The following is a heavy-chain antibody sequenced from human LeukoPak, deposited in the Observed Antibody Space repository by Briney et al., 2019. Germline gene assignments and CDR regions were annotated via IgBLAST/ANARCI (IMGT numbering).Heavy chain of an antibody. CDR3: ARVERVSMVRGVWFDP. CDR2: TSPDCGGT. J-gene: IGHJ5*02. D-gene: IGHD3-10*01. V-gene: IGHV1-2*02. Sequence: ASLRVSSKASVYTFTGDYVHCVRQAPGEGLECMGWTSPDCGGTNYAKKYQGRVTMSRDTSISKAYMELSRLRSDDTAVYYCARVERVSMVRGVWFDPWGQGTLVTVSS. CDR1: VYTFTGDY.